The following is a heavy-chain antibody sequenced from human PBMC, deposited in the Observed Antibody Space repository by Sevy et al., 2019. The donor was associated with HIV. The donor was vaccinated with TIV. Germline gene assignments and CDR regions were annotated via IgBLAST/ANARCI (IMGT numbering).Heavy chain of an antibody. Sequence: GGSLRLSCAASGFTFSSYAMHWVRQAPGKGLEWVAVISYDGSNKYYADSVKGRFTISRDNSKNTLYLQMNSLRAEDTAVYYCAREDPNGDLSIVGANPLDCWGRGTLVTVSS. CDR3: AREDPNGDLSIVGANPLDC. J-gene: IGHJ4*02. D-gene: IGHD1-26*01. V-gene: IGHV3-30-3*01. CDR1: GFTFSSYA. CDR2: ISYDGSNK.